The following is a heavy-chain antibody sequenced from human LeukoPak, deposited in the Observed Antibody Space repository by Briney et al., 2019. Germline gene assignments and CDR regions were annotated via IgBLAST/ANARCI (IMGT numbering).Heavy chain of an antibody. Sequence: GASVKVSCKASGGTFSSYAISWVRQAPGQGLEWMGRIIPILGIANYAQKFQGRVTITADKSTSTAYMELSSLRSEDTAVHYCARVLRGEGYFDYWGQGTLVTVSS. CDR2: IIPILGIA. CDR1: GGTFSSYA. D-gene: IGHD3-10*01. CDR3: ARVLRGEGYFDY. J-gene: IGHJ4*02. V-gene: IGHV1-69*04.